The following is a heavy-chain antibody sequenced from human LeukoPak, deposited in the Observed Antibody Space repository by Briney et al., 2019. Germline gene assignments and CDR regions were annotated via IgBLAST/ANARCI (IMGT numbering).Heavy chain of an antibody. J-gene: IGHJ6*03. V-gene: IGHV1-2*02. Sequence: ASVKVSCKASGYTFTGYYMHWVRQAPGQGLEWMGWINPNSGGTNYAQKFQGRVTMTRDTSISTAYMELSRLRSDDTAVYYCARDARSYDYYYYMDVWGKGTTVTVSS. CDR1: GYTFTGYY. CDR2: INPNSGGT. D-gene: IGHD1-26*01. CDR3: ARDARSYDYYYYMDV.